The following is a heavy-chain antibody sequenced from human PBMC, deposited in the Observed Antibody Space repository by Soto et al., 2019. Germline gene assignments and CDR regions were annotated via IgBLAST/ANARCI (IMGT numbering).Heavy chain of an antibody. CDR3: ARIGVTQGLTRNRAPFDY. CDR2: IEQSGSF. J-gene: IGHJ4*02. D-gene: IGHD6-19*01. CDR1: GASINSTYW. Sequence: SETLSLTCDISGASINSTYWWTWVRQSPGKGLEWVGEIEQSGSFSSTPSLKSRVNLSVDRSKNHFSLRLTSVTAADTAVYYCARIGVTQGLTRNRAPFDYWGQGTLLTVS. V-gene: IGHV4-4*02.